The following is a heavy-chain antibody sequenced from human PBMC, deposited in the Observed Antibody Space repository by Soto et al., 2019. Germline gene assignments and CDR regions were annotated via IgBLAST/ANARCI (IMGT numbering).Heavy chain of an antibody. CDR3: ARVSSGYSSSWYKGYYYYGMGV. CDR2: IYYGGST. J-gene: IGHJ6*02. V-gene: IGHV4-61*01. Sequence: PSETLSLTCTVSGGSVSSGSYYWSWIRQPPGKGLEWIGYIYYGGSTNYNPSLKSRVTISVDTSKNQFSLKLSSVTAADTAVYYCARVSSGYSSSWYKGYYYYGMGVWGQGTTVTVSS. D-gene: IGHD6-13*01. CDR1: GGSVSSGSYY.